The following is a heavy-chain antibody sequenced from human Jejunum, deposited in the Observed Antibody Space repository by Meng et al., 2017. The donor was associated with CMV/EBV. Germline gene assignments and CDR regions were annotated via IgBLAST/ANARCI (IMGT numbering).Heavy chain of an antibody. CDR2: IKTKTDGETT. CDR1: FSKAW. J-gene: IGHJ4*02. CDR3: TTGATVFGVVIMGANF. Sequence: FSKAWMGWVRQAPGKGLEWVGRIKTKTDGETTDYAAPVKGRFIISRDDSENTLYLQMNSLKTEDTAVYYCTTGATVFGVVIMGANFWGQGTLVTVSS. D-gene: IGHD3-3*01. V-gene: IGHV3-15*01.